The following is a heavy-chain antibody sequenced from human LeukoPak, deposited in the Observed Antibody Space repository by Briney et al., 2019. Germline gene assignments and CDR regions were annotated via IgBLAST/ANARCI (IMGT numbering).Heavy chain of an antibody. D-gene: IGHD1-26*01. CDR2: IKEDGSQK. CDR3: ARDTVGVTDY. V-gene: IGHV3-7*01. CDR1: GFTFSNYW. Sequence: GGSLRLSCAGSGFTFSNYWMNWVRQAPGKGLEWVANIKEDGSQKYYVDSVKGRFTISRDNAKNSLYLQMNSLRAEDTALYYCARDTVGVTDYWGQGTLVTVSS. J-gene: IGHJ4*02.